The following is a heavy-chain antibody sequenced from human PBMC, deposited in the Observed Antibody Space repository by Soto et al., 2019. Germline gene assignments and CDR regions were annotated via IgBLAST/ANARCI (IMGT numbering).Heavy chain of an antibody. D-gene: IGHD6-13*01. Sequence: GGSLGLSCSASGFTFSSYAMHWVRQAPGKGLEYVSAISSNGGSTYYANSVKGRFTISRDNSKNTLYLQMGSLRAEDTAVYYCARAAFAAGTPDYWGQGTLVTVSS. J-gene: IGHJ4*02. CDR2: ISSNGGST. V-gene: IGHV3-64*01. CDR3: ARAAFAAGTPDY. CDR1: GFTFSSYA.